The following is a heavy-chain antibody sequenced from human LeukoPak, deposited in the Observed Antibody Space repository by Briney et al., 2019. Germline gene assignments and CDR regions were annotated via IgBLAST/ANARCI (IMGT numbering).Heavy chain of an antibody. J-gene: IGHJ3*02. V-gene: IGHV3-48*04. CDR2: ITSSSSTI. CDR1: GFTFSDYS. CDR3: ARQRAGHAFDI. Sequence: GGSLRLSCAASGFTFSDYSMNWVRQAPGKGLEWVSYITSSSSTIYYADSVKGRFTISRDNAKNSLYLQMNSLRAEDTAVYYCARQRAGHAFDIWGQGTMVTVSS.